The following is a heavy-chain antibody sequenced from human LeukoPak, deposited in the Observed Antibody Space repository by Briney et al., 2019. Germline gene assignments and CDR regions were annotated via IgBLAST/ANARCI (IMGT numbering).Heavy chain of an antibody. CDR3: ARDTPGIAVAVFEGGYYYYYGMDV. Sequence: PGGSLRLSCEASGFTFSSYSMNWVRQAPGKGLEWVSSISSSSSYIYYADSVKGRFTISRDNAKNSLYLQMNSLRAEDTAVYYCARDTPGIAVAVFEGGYYYYYGMDVWGQGTTVTVSS. V-gene: IGHV3-21*01. D-gene: IGHD6-19*01. CDR1: GFTFSSYS. J-gene: IGHJ6*02. CDR2: ISSSSSYI.